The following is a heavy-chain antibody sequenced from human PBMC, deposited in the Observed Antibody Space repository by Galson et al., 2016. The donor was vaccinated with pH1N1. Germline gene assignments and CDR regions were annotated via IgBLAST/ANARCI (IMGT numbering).Heavy chain of an antibody. CDR3: AKGTLLGYYDY. J-gene: IGHJ4*02. CDR2: ISGYNGNT. Sequence: SVKVSCKASGFMFSTYGFNWVRKAPGQGPEWMGRISGYNGNTIYAQKFQARISMTIDKSTSTVYLDLRSLRFGDTAVYYCAKGTLLGYYDYWGQGTLVTVSS. CDR1: GFMFSTYG. V-gene: IGHV1-18*01. D-gene: IGHD3-22*01.